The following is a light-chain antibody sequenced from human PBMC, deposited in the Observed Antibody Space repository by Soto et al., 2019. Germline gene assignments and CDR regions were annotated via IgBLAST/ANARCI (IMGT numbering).Light chain of an antibody. CDR3: QQYKTWPLT. CDR1: QSVRNN. Sequence: EVVMTQSPATLSVSPGDRATLSCRASQSVRNNLAWYQQKPGQAPRLLIFDTSTRATDIPVRFTGGGSGTEFTLTISSLQSEASAVYYCQQYKTWPLTFGGGTKVEIK. J-gene: IGKJ4*01. CDR2: DTS. V-gene: IGKV3-15*01.